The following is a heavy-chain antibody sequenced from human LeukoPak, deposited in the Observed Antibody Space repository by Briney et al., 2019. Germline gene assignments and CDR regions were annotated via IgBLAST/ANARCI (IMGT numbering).Heavy chain of an antibody. V-gene: IGHV5-51*01. D-gene: IGHD1-26*01. J-gene: IGHJ6*03. CDR1: GYSFTSYW. CDR2: IYPGDSDT. CDR3: ARHTRGSYYYYYYMDV. Sequence: GESLKISCXGSGYSFTSYWIGWVRQMPGKGLEWMGIIYPGDSDTRYSPSFQGQVTISADKSISTAYLQWSSLKASDTAMYYCARHTRGSYYYYYYMDVWGKGTTVTVSS.